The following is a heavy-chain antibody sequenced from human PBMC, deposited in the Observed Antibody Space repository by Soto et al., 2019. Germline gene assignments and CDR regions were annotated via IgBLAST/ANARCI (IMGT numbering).Heavy chain of an antibody. CDR1: GSTLRSYA. Sequence: QVQLVESGEGGFHLGGSLNLSCAPSGSTLRSYAWHWVGQAPGRGREGVAVISYDGSNKYYADSVKGRFTISRDNSKNTLYLQMNSLRAEDTAVYYCAREGSYYDFWGYFDYWGQGTLVTVSS. CDR3: AREGSYYDFWGYFDY. J-gene: IGHJ4*02. D-gene: IGHD3-3*01. V-gene: IGHV3-30-3*01. CDR2: ISYDGSNK.